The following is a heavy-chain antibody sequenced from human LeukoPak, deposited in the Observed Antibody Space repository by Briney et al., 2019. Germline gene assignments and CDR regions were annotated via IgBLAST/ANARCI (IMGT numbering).Heavy chain of an antibody. D-gene: IGHD3-22*01. J-gene: IGHJ1*01. V-gene: IGHV3-30*04. CDR1: GFTFSSYA. CDR3: ARGLDRPDYYDSSGYTAEYFQH. Sequence: TGGSLRLSCAASGFTFSSYAMHWVRQAPGKGLEWVAVISYDGSNKYYADSVKGRFTISRDNSKNTLYLQMNSLRAEDTAVYYCARGLDRPDYYDSSGYTAEYFQHWGQGTLVTVSS. CDR2: ISYDGSNK.